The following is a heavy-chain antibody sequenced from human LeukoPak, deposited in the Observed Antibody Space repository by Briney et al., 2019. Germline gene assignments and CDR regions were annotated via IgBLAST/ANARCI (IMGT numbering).Heavy chain of an antibody. Sequence: ASVKVSCKASGYTFTGYYMHWVRQAPGQGLEWMGWINPNSGGTNYAQKFQGRVTITADKSTSTAYMELSSLRSEDTAVYYCASGLPYCSGGSCSFDYWGQGTLVTVSS. V-gene: IGHV1-2*02. D-gene: IGHD2-15*01. J-gene: IGHJ4*02. CDR3: ASGLPYCSGGSCSFDY. CDR1: GYTFTGYY. CDR2: INPNSGGT.